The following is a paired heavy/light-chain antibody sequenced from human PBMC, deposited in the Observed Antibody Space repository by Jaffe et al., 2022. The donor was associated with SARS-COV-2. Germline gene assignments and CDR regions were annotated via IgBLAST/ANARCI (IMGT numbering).Light chain of an antibody. CDR1: QSLAHSDGNTY. V-gene: IGKV2-30*02. Sequence: DVVMTQSPLSLPVTLGQPASISCSSSQSLAHSDGNTYLSWFQQRPGQSPRRLIYLVSNRDSGVPDRFSGSGSGTDFTLKISRVEAEDVGVYYCMQGTHWPPFTFGPGTKVDI. CDR3: MQGTHWPPFT. CDR2: LVS. J-gene: IGKJ3*01.
Heavy chain of an antibody. V-gene: IGHV3-7*03. J-gene: IGHJ6*02. Sequence: EVRLVESGGDLVQPGGSLRLSCTVSGFSITKYWMTWVRQTPGKGPEWVANIKKDGSEKYYVDSVEGRFTISRDSDKNSVSLQMNSLRVEDTAIYYCARGHMGVWGQGTTVTVSS. CDR1: GFSITKYW. CDR2: IKKDGSEK. CDR3: ARGHMGV.